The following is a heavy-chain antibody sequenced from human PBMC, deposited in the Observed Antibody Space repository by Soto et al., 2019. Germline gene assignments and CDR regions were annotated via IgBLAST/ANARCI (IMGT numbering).Heavy chain of an antibody. CDR1: DGSISSSVYY. CDR3: ARHGRGWHTPYYYYGMDV. Sequence: QLQLQESGPGLVKPSETLSLTCTVSDGSISSSVYYWGWIRQSPGKGLEWIGNIYYSGTTSYNPSLTSRVTISIDTSSNQFSLKLYSVTAADTAVYYCARHGRGWHTPYYYYGMDVWGQGTTVTVSS. V-gene: IGHV4-39*01. J-gene: IGHJ6*02. D-gene: IGHD6-19*01. CDR2: IYYSGTT.